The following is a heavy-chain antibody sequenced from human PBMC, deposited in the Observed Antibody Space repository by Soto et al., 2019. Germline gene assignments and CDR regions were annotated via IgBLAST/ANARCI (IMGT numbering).Heavy chain of an antibody. Sequence: PGGSLRLSCAASGFTFSSYAMSWVRQPPGKGPEWVSAISGSGGSTYYADSVKGRFTISRDNSKDTLYLQMNSLRPEDPAVYYCAKDGPRVSWSYYYYGMDVWGQGTTVTVSS. CDR3: AKDGPRVSWSYYYYGMDV. CDR2: ISGSGGST. J-gene: IGHJ6*02. CDR1: GFTFSSYA. D-gene: IGHD1-26*01. V-gene: IGHV3-23*01.